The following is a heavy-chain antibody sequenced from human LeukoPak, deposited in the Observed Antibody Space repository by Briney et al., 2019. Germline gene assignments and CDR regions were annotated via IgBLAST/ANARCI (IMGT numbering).Heavy chain of an antibody. CDR2: MYYSVST. V-gene: IGHV4-59*08. CDR1: GASISSYY. CDR3: ARGGNCGGDCYAHDAFDI. D-gene: IGHD2-21*02. J-gene: IGHJ3*02. Sequence: SETLSLTCTVSGASISSYYWSWIRQPPGKGLEWIGYMYYSVSTKYNPSLKSRVTISVDTSKNQLSLKLSSVTAADTAVYYCARGGNCGGDCYAHDAFDIWGQGTKVTVSS.